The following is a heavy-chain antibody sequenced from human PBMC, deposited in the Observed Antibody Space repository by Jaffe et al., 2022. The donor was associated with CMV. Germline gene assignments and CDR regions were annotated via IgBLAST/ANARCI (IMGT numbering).Heavy chain of an antibody. D-gene: IGHD4-17*01. J-gene: IGHJ5*02. Sequence: QVQLVQSGAEVKKPGASVKVSCEASEYTFTNFYFHWVRQAPGQGLEWVGMINPGSADTSYAQKFQGRVTMTRDTSRSTVYMDLSSLRSDDTAVYYCAASTVITGFGWFGPWGQGTLVTVSS. V-gene: IGHV1-46*01. CDR2: INPGSADT. CDR3: AASTVITGFGWFGP. CDR1: EYTFTNFY.